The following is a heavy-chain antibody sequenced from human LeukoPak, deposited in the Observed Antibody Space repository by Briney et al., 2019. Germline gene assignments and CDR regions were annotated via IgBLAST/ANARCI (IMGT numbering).Heavy chain of an antibody. CDR2: ISSSSSYI. V-gene: IGHV3-21*01. CDR1: GFTFSSYS. CDR3: ARDSSSWHDAFDI. Sequence: GGSLRLSCAASGFTFSSYSMNWVRQAPGKGLEWVSSISSSSSYIYYADSVKGRFTISRDNAKNSLYLQMNSLRAEDTAVYYCARDSSSWHDAFDIWGQGTMVTVSS. J-gene: IGHJ3*02. D-gene: IGHD6-13*01.